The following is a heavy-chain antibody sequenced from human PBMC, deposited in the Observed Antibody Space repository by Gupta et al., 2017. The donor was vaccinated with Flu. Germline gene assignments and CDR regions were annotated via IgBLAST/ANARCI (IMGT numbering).Heavy chain of an antibody. Sequence: QVQLVQSGAEVKKPGSSVKVSCKASGGTFSSYAISWVRQAPGQGLEWMGGIIPIFGTANYARKFQGRVTITADESTSTAYMELSSLRSEDTAVYYCARGRWWTSGSYYVDSEYFQHWGQGTLVTVSS. CDR2: IIPIFGTA. V-gene: IGHV1-69*01. J-gene: IGHJ1*01. D-gene: IGHD1-26*01. CDR3: ARGRWWTSGSYYVDSEYFQH. CDR1: GGTFSSYA.